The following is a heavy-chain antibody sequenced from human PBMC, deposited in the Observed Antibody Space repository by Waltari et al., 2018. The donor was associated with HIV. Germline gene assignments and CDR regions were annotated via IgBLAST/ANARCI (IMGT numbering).Heavy chain of an antibody. J-gene: IGHJ4*02. Sequence: EVQLVESGGGLVQPGGSLRLSCAASGFALRGYVMSWVRQAPGKGLGWVSTISGSDGNTYYPDSVQGRFTISRDNSKNTLFLQLNSLRAEDTAVYYCAILIAAAGDFDYWGQGTLVTVSS. V-gene: IGHV3-23*04. CDR3: AILIAAAGDFDY. CDR1: GFALRGYV. CDR2: ISGSDGNT. D-gene: IGHD6-13*01.